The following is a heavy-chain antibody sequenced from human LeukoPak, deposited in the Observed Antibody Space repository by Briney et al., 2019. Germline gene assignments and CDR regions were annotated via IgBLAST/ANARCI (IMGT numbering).Heavy chain of an antibody. CDR3: ARDPSTRPAAAIYYFDY. Sequence: GGSLRLSCAASGFTFSSYGMHWVRQAPGKGLEWVAVIWYDGSNKYYADSVKGRFTISRDNSKNTLYLQMNSLRAEDTAVYYCARDPSTRPAAAIYYFDYWGQGTLVTVSS. D-gene: IGHD2-2*01. J-gene: IGHJ4*02. V-gene: IGHV3-33*01. CDR2: IWYDGSNK. CDR1: GFTFSSYG.